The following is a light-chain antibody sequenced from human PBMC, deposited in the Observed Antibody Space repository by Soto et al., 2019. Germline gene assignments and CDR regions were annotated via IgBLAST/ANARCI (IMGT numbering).Light chain of an antibody. CDR2: DVS. Sequence: QSALTQPASVYGAPGQSLTISSTRTSSDVGGYNYVSWYQQHPGKAPKLMIYDVSNRPSGVSYRFSGSKSGNTASLTISGLQPEDEADYYCSSYTSISTRVFGGGTKVTVL. CDR3: SSYTSISTRV. V-gene: IGLV2-14*01. J-gene: IGLJ2*01. CDR1: SSDVGGYNY.